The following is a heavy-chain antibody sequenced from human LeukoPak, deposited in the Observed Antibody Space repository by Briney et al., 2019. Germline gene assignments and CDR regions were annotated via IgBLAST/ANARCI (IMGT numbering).Heavy chain of an antibody. CDR2: INHSGST. J-gene: IGHJ6*03. D-gene: IGHD2-2*03. Sequence: PSETLSLTCAVYGGSFSGYYWSWIRQPPGKGLEWIGEINHSGSTNYNPSLKSRVTISVDTSKNQFSLKLSSVTAADTAVYYCARVDIVVVPAARYYYYYMDVWGKGTRSPSP. V-gene: IGHV4-34*01. CDR3: ARVDIVVVPAARYYYYYMDV. CDR1: GGSFSGYY.